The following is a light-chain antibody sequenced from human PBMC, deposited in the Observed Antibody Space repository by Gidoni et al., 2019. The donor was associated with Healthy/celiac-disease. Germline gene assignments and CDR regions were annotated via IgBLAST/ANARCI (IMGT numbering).Light chain of an antibody. CDR1: NIGSKN. J-gene: IGLJ1*01. CDR3: QVWDTGSDQYV. CDR2: DST. V-gene: IGLV3-21*02. Sequence: SYVLTQPPSVSVAPGQTARITCGGNNIGSKNVHWYQQKPGQAPVLVGYDSTARPSGIPERFSGSNSGNTATLTISRVEAGDEADYYCQVWDTGSDQYVFGTETKVTVL.